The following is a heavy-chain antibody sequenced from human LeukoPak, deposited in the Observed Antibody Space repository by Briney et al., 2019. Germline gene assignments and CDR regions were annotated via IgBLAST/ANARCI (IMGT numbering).Heavy chain of an antibody. CDR3: ARSRRAYYSYYMDV. CDR2: IIPIFGTT. CDR1: GDIFINYA. Sequence: SVKVSCKASGDIFINYAVSWVRQAPGQGLEWMGGIIPIFGTTNYAQKFQGRVTITTDESTSTAYMELSSLRSEDTAVYYCARSRRAYYSYYMDVWGKGTTVTVSS. V-gene: IGHV1-69*05. J-gene: IGHJ6*03.